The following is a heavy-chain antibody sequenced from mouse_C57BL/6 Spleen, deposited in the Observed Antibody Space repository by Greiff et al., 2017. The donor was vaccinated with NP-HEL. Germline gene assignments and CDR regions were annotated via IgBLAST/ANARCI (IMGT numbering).Heavy chain of an antibody. Sequence: EVKLVESGPGLAKPSQTLSLTCSVTGYSITSDYWNWIRKFPGNKLEYMGYISYSGSTYYNPSLKSRISITRDTSKNQYYLQLNSVTTEDTATYYCARALYYGYDESYFDVWGTGTTVTVSS. V-gene: IGHV3-8*01. CDR1: GYSITSDY. J-gene: IGHJ1*03. CDR2: ISYSGST. CDR3: ARALYYGYDESYFDV. D-gene: IGHD2-2*01.